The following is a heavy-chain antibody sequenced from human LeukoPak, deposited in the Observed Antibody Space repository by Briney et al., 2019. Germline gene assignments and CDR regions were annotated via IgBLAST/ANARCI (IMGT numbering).Heavy chain of an antibody. D-gene: IGHD3-22*01. Sequence: ASVKVSCKASGYTFTGYYMHWVRQAPGQGLERMGWINPNSGGTNYAQKFQGRVTMTRDTSISTAYMELSRLRSDDTAVYYCAREYRYYDSSGYYRYFDYWGQGTLVTVSS. J-gene: IGHJ4*02. CDR3: AREYRYYDSSGYYRYFDY. V-gene: IGHV1-2*02. CDR2: INPNSGGT. CDR1: GYTFTGYY.